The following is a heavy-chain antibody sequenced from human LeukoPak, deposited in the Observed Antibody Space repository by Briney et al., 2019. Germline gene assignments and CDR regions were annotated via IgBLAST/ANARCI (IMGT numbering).Heavy chain of an antibody. Sequence: PGGSLRLSCAASGFTFDGYGMSWVRQAPGKGLEWVSAINWNGGSTGYADSVKGRFTISRDNAKNSLYLQMNSLRAEDTAFYYCARAGCSSTSCYHYWGQGTLVTVSS. CDR2: INWNGGST. J-gene: IGHJ4*02. V-gene: IGHV3-20*04. CDR3: ARAGCSSTSCYHY. D-gene: IGHD2-2*01. CDR1: GFTFDGYG.